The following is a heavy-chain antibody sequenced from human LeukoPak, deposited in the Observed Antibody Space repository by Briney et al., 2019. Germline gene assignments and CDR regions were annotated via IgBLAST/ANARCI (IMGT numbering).Heavy chain of an antibody. J-gene: IGHJ4*02. Sequence: GGSLRLSCAVSGFTFRNYVMNWVRQAPGKGLEWVSGISGSGSNANYADSVKGRFTISRDNSKNTLYLQMNSLTAEDTAVYYCARRDVVDGRWLFLDSWGQGTLVTVSS. CDR3: ARRDVVDGRWLFLDS. CDR2: ISGSGSNA. D-gene: IGHD3-22*01. V-gene: IGHV3-23*01. CDR1: GFTFRNYV.